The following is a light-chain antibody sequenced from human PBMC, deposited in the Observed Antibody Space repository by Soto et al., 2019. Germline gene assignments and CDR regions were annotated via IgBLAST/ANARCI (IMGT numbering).Light chain of an antibody. CDR2: DVS. CDR1: SSDIDAYNY. CDR3: ASYTRNDIVV. Sequence: QSALTQPPSASGSPGQSVAISCTGTSSDIDAYNYVSWYQQHPGRVPKLIIYDVSKRPSWVPDRFSGSQSGNTASLTVSGLQTDDEAYYYFASYTRNDIVVFGGGTKLTVL. J-gene: IGLJ2*01. V-gene: IGLV2-8*01.